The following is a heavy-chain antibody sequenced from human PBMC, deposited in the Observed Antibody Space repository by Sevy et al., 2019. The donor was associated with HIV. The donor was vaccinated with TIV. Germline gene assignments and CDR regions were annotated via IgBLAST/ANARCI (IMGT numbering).Heavy chain of an antibody. Sequence: ASVKVSCKASGYTFTGYCMHWVRQAPGEGLEWMGWINPNSGGTNYAQKFQGRVTMTRDTSISTAYMELSRLRSDDTAVYYCARDLQIGRDAIPERASSSSWTGIDYWGQGTLVTVSS. V-gene: IGHV1-2*02. D-gene: IGHD6-6*01. CDR3: ARDLQIGRDAIPERASSSSWTGIDY. CDR1: GYTFTGYC. J-gene: IGHJ4*02. CDR2: INPNSGGT.